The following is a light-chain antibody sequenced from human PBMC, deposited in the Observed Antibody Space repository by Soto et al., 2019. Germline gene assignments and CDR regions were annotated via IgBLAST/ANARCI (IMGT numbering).Light chain of an antibody. CDR3: QQYGSSPVT. CDR1: QSVSSSY. Sequence: EIVLTQSPGTLSLSPGERATLSCRASQSVSSSYLAWYQQIPGQAPRLLIYGASVRATGIPDRFSGSGSGTDFTLTISRLEPEDFAVYFCQQYGSSPVTFGGGTKVDIK. J-gene: IGKJ4*01. V-gene: IGKV3-20*01. CDR2: GAS.